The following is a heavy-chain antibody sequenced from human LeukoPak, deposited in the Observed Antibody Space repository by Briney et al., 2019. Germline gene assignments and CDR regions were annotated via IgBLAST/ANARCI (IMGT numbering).Heavy chain of an antibody. CDR2: ISDSSTYI. V-gene: IGHV3-21*01. Sequence: GGSLRLSCAASGFTFSSYWMNWVRQAPGKGLEWVSSISDSSTYIYYADSVKGRFTISRDNAKNSLYLQMNSLRAEDTAVYYCARDSAMVRGLFDYWGQGTLVTVSS. CDR3: ARDSAMVRGLFDY. J-gene: IGHJ4*02. CDR1: GFTFSSYW. D-gene: IGHD3-10*01.